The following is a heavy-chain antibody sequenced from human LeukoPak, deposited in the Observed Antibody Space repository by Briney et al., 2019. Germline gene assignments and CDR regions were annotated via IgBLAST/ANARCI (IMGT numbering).Heavy chain of an antibody. V-gene: IGHV3-23*01. J-gene: IGHJ2*01. CDR2: YNGGNDGT. CDR1: GFTFSSFT. CDR3: AKANGITGTTYWYFDL. D-gene: IGHD1-7*01. Sequence: GGSLRLSCAASGFTFSSFTMSWVRQAPEKGLEWVSVYNGGNDGTYYADSVKGRFTISRDNSKNTLYLQLNSLRTEDTAVYYCAKANGITGTTYWYFDLWGRGTLVTVSS.